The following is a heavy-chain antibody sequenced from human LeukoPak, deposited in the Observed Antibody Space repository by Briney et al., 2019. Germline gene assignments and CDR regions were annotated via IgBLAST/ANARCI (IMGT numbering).Heavy chain of an antibody. CDR3: ARSQLVVIATAFDY. Sequence: SETLSLTCTVSGYSISSGYYWGWIRPPPGKGLEWIGSIYHSGSTYYNPSLKSRVTISVDTSKNQFSLKLSSVTAADTAVYYCARSQLVVIATAFDYWGQGTLVTVSS. CDR2: IYHSGST. J-gene: IGHJ4*02. V-gene: IGHV4-38-2*02. CDR1: GYSISSGYY. D-gene: IGHD2-21*01.